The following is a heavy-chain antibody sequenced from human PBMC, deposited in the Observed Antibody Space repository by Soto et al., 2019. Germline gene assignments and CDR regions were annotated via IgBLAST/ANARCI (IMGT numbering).Heavy chain of an antibody. CDR3: ARDRRPRYTSRVDAFDI. CDR2: ISAYNGNT. CDR1: GYTFTSYG. J-gene: IGHJ3*02. V-gene: IGHV1-18*01. Sequence: ASVKVSCKASGYTFTSYGISWVRQSPGQGLEWVGWISAYNGNTNYAQKLQGRVTMTTDTSTSTAYMELRSLRSDDTAVYYCARDRRPRYTSRVDAFDIWGQGTMVTVSS. D-gene: IGHD6-13*01.